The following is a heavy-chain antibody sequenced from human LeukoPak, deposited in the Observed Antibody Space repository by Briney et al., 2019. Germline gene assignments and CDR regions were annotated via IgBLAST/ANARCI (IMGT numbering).Heavy chain of an antibody. V-gene: IGHV3-21*01. CDR3: ARDQGWLQFDN. Sequence: GGSLRLSCAASGFTFSSYSMNWVRQAPGKGLEWVSSISSSSAYIYYADSMKGRFTISRDNAKSSLFLQMNSLRAEDTAVYYCARDQGWLQFDNWGQGTLVTVSS. J-gene: IGHJ4*02. CDR1: GFTFSSYS. CDR2: ISSSSAYI. D-gene: IGHD5-12*01.